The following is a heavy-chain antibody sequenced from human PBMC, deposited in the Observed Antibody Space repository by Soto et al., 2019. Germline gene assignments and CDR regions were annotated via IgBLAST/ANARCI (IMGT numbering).Heavy chain of an antibody. Sequence: SVKVSCKASGGTFSSYTISWVRQAPGQGLEWMGRIIPILGIANYAQKFQGRVTITADKSTSTAYMELSSLRSEDTAVYYCARDSMDIPATGDALDMWGHGTMVTVS. V-gene: IGHV1-69*04. J-gene: IGHJ3*02. CDR2: IIPILGIA. D-gene: IGHD5-12*01. CDR1: GGTFSSYT. CDR3: ARDSMDIPATGDALDM.